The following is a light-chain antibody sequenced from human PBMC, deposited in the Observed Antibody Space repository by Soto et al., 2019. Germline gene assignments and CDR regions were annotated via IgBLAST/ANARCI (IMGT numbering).Light chain of an antibody. V-gene: IGLV2-8*01. CDR2: EVT. J-gene: IGLJ2*01. Sequence: QSALTQPPWASGSPGQSVTISCTGTSSDVGGYNYVSWFRQHPGKAPKLMIYEVTKRPSGVPDRFSGSKSGNTASLTVSGLQAEDEADYYCISYAGSNNFVVFGGGTKLTVL. CDR1: SSDVGGYNY. CDR3: ISYAGSNNFVV.